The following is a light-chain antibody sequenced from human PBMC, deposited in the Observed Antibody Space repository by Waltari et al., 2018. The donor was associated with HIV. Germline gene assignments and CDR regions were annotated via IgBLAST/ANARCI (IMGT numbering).Light chain of an antibody. V-gene: IGLV3-25*03. Sequence: SYELTQPPSVSVSPGQTARITCSGDALPKQYAYWYQQKPGQAPVLVIFKDSERPSGIPERLFGSSSGTTVTLTIGGVQAEDEADYCCQSADSSGTPWVTGGGTKLTVL. J-gene: IGLJ3*02. CDR2: KDS. CDR3: QSADSSGTPWV. CDR1: ALPKQY.